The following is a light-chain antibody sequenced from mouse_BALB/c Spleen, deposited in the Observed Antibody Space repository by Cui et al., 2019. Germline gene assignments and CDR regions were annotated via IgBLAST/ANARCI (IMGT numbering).Light chain of an antibody. V-gene: IGKV4-59*01. CDR1: SSVSY. Sequence: QIVLTQSPPIMSASPGEKVTMTCSASSSVSYMHWYQQKSGSSPKRWINDTSKLASGVPARCSGSGSGTSYSLTSSSMEAEDDATYYCQQWSSNPPTFGSGTKLEIK. CDR2: DTS. CDR3: QQWSSNPPT. J-gene: IGKJ4*01.